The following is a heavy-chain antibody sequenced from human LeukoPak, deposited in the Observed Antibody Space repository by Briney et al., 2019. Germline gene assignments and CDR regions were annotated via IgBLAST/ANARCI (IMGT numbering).Heavy chain of an antibody. D-gene: IGHD6-6*01. V-gene: IGHV3-64D*06. CDR2: ISNNGGST. CDR3: VKDQSSSSPVYYFDY. Sequence: PGGSLRLSCSASGFTFSSYAMHWVRQAPGKGLEYVSAISNNGGSTYYADSVKGRFTVSRDNSKSTLYLQMSSLRAEDTAVYYCVKDQSSSSPVYYFDYWGQGTLVTVSS. CDR1: GFTFSSYA. J-gene: IGHJ4*02.